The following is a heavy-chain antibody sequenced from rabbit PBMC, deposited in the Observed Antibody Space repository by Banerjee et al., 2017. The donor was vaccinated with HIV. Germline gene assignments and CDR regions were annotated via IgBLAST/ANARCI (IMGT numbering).Heavy chain of an antibody. Sequence: QEQLEESGGDLVKPGASLTLTCTASGIDLSSYYYMCWVRQAPGKGLEWIGCIDTGDVSTYYANWAKGRFTISKTSSTTVTLQMTSLTAADTATYFCGRDRYNYGWEYDLDLWGPGTLVTVS. CDR3: GRDRYNYGWEYDLDL. D-gene: IGHD6-1*01. V-gene: IGHV1S45*01. CDR2: IDTGDVST. CDR1: GIDLSSYYY. J-gene: IGHJ4*01.